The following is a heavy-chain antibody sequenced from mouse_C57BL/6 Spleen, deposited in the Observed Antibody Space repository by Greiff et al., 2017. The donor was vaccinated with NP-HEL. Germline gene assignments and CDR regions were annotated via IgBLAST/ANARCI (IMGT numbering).Heavy chain of an antibody. Sequence: EVQLVESEGGLVQPGSSMKLSCTASGFTFSDYYMAWVRQVPEKGLEWVANINYDGSSTYYLDSLKSRFIISRDNAKNILYLQMSSLKSEDTATYYCARGGDYPLYAMDYWGQGTSVTVSS. J-gene: IGHJ4*01. CDR1: GFTFSDYY. V-gene: IGHV5-16*01. CDR2: INYDGSST. D-gene: IGHD2-4*01. CDR3: ARGGDYPLYAMDY.